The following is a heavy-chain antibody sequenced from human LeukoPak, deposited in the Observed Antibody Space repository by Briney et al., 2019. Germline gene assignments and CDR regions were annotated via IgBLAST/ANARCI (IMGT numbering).Heavy chain of an antibody. V-gene: IGHV4-39*01. CDR1: GGSISSSSYY. Sequence: PSETLSLTCTVSGGSISSSSYYWGWIRQPPGKGLEWIGSIYYSGSTYYNPSLKSRVTISVDTSKNQFSLKLSSVTAADTAVYYCARGVGVVTTLVFPYFDYWGQGTLVTVSS. J-gene: IGHJ4*02. CDR3: ARGVGVVTTLVFPYFDY. CDR2: IYYSGST. D-gene: IGHD2/OR15-2a*01.